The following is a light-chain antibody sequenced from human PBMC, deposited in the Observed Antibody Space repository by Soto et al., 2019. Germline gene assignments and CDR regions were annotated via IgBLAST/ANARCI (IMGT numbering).Light chain of an antibody. CDR2: AAS. V-gene: IGKV1-27*01. CDR1: QGINNF. Sequence: DIQMTQSPSSLSASVGDRVTITCQASQGINNFVAWYQQKPGEVPKLLIYAASTLQSGVPSRFSGSGFGTDFVLTISSLEPEDVATYYCQKYDSVPLTFGGGTRVEIK. J-gene: IGKJ4*01. CDR3: QKYDSVPLT.